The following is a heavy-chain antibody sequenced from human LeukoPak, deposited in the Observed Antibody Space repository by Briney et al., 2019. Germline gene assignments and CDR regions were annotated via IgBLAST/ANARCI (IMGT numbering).Heavy chain of an antibody. V-gene: IGHV3-49*04. CDR2: IRSKAYGGTT. CDR1: GFTFGDYA. Sequence: GGSLRLSCTASGFTFGDYAMSWVRQAPGKGLEWVGFIRSKAYGGTTEYAASVKGRFTISRDDSKSIAYLQMNSLKTEDTAVYYCTRGVVAASNWFDPWGQGTLVTVSS. D-gene: IGHD2-15*01. CDR3: TRGVVAASNWFDP. J-gene: IGHJ5*02.